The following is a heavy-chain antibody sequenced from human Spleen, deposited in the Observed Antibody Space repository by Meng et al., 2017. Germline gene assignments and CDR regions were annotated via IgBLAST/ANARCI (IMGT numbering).Heavy chain of an antibody. CDR1: GGSISTSGYY. CDR3: VRSSGWVKTGFDP. D-gene: IGHD6-19*01. J-gene: IGHJ5*02. Sequence: QPQLQESGPGLVRPAAALSLTCSVSGGSISTSGYYWGWIRQPPGKGLEWIGSIGHSGFTYYTPSLKSRVTVSIDTSRNQFSLWLTSVTAADTAVYYCVRSSGWVKTGFDPRGQGTLVTVSS. CDR2: IGHSGFT. V-gene: IGHV4-39*01.